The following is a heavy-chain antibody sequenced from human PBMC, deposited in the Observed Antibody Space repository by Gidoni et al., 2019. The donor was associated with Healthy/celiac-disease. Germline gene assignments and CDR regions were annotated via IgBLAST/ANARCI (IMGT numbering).Heavy chain of an antibody. J-gene: IGHJ6*02. V-gene: IGHV3-66*01. CDR2: IYSGGST. D-gene: IGHD6-13*01. Sequence: EVQLVESGGGLVQPGGSLRLSCAASGFTVSSNYMSWVRQAPGKGLEWVSVIYSGGSTYYADSVKGRFTISRDNSKNTLYLQMNSLRAEDTAVYYCARDTLGIAAAAGYYYYGMDVWGQGTTVTVSS. CDR1: GFTVSSNY. CDR3: ARDTLGIAAAAGYYYYGMDV.